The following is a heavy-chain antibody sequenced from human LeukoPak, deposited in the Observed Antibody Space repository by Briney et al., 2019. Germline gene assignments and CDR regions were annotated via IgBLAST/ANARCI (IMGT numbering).Heavy chain of an antibody. D-gene: IGHD2-15*01. CDR2: IHYSGST. CDR3: ARVRCSGGSCPYYYYYYYMDV. J-gene: IGHJ6*03. V-gene: IGHV4-39*07. Sequence: SETLSLTCTVSGGSISSSSYYWAWIRQPPGKGLEWIGSIHYSGSTYYNPSLQSRVTISIDTPKNQFSLKLRFETAADTAVYYCARVRCSGGSCPYYYYYYYMDVWGKGTTVTVSS. CDR1: GGSISSSSYY.